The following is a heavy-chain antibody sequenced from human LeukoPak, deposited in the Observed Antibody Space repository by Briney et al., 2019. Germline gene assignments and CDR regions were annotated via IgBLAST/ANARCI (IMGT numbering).Heavy chain of an antibody. Sequence: GSLRLSCAASGFTFSSYAMHWVRQAPGKGLEWVAVISYDGSNKYYADSVEGRFTISRDNSKNTLYLQMNSLRAEDTAVYYCATEEVWFGEYYFDYWGQGTLVTVSS. D-gene: IGHD3-10*01. V-gene: IGHV3-30-3*01. CDR2: ISYDGSNK. J-gene: IGHJ4*02. CDR1: GFTFSSYA. CDR3: ATEEVWFGEYYFDY.